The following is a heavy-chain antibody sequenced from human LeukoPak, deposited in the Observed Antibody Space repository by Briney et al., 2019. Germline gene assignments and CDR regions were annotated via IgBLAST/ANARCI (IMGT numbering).Heavy chain of an antibody. V-gene: IGHV3-43*01. CDR2: INRRGHT. D-gene: IGHD2-21*02. J-gene: IGHJ4*02. CDR3: AKEVDCPSDCLFFHS. Sequence: GGSLRLSCAASGFTFDRFTIHWVRQTPGKGLEWVSLINRRGHTFYADSVKGRFTISRDNSRNSVFLQMNSLRPEDTALYHRAKEVDCPSDCLFFHSWGQGTLVTVSS. CDR1: GFTFDRFT.